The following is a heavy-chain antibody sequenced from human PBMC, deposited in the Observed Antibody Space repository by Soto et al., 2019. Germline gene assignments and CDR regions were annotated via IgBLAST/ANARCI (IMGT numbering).Heavy chain of an antibody. CDR3: AKDRSSYYYDSSGYYPDY. V-gene: IGHV3-30*18. D-gene: IGHD3-22*01. Sequence: GGSLRLSCAASGFTFSSYGMHWVRQAPGKGLEWVAVISYDGSNKYYADSVKGRSTISRDNSKNTLYLQMNSLRAEDTAVYYCAKDRSSYYYDSSGYYPDYWGQGTLVTVSS. CDR2: ISYDGSNK. CDR1: GFTFSSYG. J-gene: IGHJ4*02.